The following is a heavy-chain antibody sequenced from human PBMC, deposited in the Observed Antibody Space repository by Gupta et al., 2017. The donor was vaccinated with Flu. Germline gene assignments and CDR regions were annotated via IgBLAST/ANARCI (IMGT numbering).Heavy chain of an antibody. J-gene: IGHJ4*02. V-gene: IGHV1-46*01. CDR3: ARVYGFRGVIRGDFDY. D-gene: IGHD3-10*01. Sequence: VRQAPGEGLEWMGVINPSGGSTTSAPKFQQRLTMTTDTSRNTVYMELTSLRSDDMAIYYCARVYGFRGVIRGDFDYWGQGTLVSVSS. CDR2: INPSGGST.